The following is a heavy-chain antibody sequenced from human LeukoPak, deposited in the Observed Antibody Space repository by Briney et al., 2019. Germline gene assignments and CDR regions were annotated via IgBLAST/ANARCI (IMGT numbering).Heavy chain of an antibody. D-gene: IGHD3-16*01. CDR1: GYSISSGYY. CDR3: ARDRPPDYDYVWGSYMNYFDY. V-gene: IGHV4-38-2*02. J-gene: IGHJ4*02. CDR2: IYHSGST. Sequence: SETLSLTCTVSGYSISSGYYWGWIRQPPGRGLEWIGSIYHSGSTYYNPSLKSRVTISVDTSKNQFSLKLSSVTAADTAVYYCARDRPPDYDYVWGSYMNYFDYWGQGTLVTVSS.